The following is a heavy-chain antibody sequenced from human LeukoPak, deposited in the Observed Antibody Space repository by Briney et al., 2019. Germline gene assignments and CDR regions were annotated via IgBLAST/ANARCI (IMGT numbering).Heavy chain of an antibody. CDR2: IYYSGST. CDR3: ACLTTADAFDI. D-gene: IGHD3-22*01. CDR1: GGSISSISYY. Sequence: PSETLSLTCTVSGGSISSISYYWGWIRQPPGKGLEWIGSIYYSGSTYYNPSLKSRVTISVDTSKNQFSLKLSSVTAADTAVYSCACLTTADAFDIWGQGTMVTVSS. J-gene: IGHJ3*02. V-gene: IGHV4-39*07.